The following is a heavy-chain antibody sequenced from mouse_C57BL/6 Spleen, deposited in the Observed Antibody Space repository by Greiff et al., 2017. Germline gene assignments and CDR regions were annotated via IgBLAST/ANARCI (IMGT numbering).Heavy chain of an antibody. J-gene: IGHJ4*01. D-gene: IGHD2-4*01. V-gene: IGHV5-17*01. CDR3: ARGLRRDAMDY. CDR1: GFTFSDYG. CDR2: ISSGSSTI. Sequence: EVQLVESGGGLVKPGGSLKLSCAASGFTFSDYGMHWVRQAPEKGLEWVAYISSGSSTIYYADTVKGRFTISRDNAKNTLFLQMTSLRSEDTAMYYCARGLRRDAMDYWGQGTSVTVSS.